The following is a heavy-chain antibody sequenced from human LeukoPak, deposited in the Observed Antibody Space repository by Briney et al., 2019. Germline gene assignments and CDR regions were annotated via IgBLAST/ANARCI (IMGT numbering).Heavy chain of an antibody. CDR3: ACLSSNGRRAFDI. J-gene: IGHJ3*02. CDR1: GGSISSYY. D-gene: IGHD2-8*01. CDR2: ISYSGNT. V-gene: IGHV4-59*08. Sequence: SETLSLTCTVSGGSISSYYWTWLRQPPGKGLEWVGYISYSGNTNHSPSLKSRVTMSVDTSKSQFSLKLSSVTAADTAVYYCACLSSNGRRAFDIWGQGTMVTVSP.